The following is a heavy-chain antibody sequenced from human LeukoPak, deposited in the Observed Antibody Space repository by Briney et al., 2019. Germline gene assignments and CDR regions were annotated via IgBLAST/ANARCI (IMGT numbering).Heavy chain of an antibody. J-gene: IGHJ6*03. V-gene: IGHV3-48*03. Sequence: SGGSLRLSCAASGFTFSSYEMNWVRQAPGKGLEWVSYISSSGSTIYYADSVKGRFTISRDNAKNSLYLQMNSLRAEDTAVYYCARDAYPQQWLVPLRDYYMDVWGKGTTVTISS. D-gene: IGHD6-19*01. CDR2: ISSSGSTI. CDR1: GFTFSSYE. CDR3: ARDAYPQQWLVPLRDYYMDV.